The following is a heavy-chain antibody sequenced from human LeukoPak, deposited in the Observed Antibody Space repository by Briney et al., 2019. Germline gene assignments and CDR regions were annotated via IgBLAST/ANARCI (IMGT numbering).Heavy chain of an antibody. CDR3: AKNRRPSADYAGDFDF. D-gene: IGHD4-17*01. CDR2: TRYDGSEK. J-gene: IGHJ4*02. CDR1: GFTFSSYA. V-gene: IGHV3-30*02. Sequence: GGSLRLSCAASGFTFSSYAMSWVRQAPGKGLEWVAFTRYDGSEKHHADSVKGRFTIYRDNSKHTLYLQMNRLRAGDTAVYYCAKNRRPSADYAGDFDFWGQGTLVTVSS.